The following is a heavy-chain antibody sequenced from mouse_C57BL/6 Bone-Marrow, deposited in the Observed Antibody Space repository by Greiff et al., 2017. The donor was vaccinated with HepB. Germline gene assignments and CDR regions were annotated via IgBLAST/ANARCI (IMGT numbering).Heavy chain of an antibody. V-gene: IGHV1-72*01. D-gene: IGHD4-1*01. Sequence: QVQLQQPGAELVKPGASVKLSCKASGYTFTSYWMHWVKQRPGRGLEWIGSIDPTSGGTKYNEKFKSKATLTVDKPSSTAYMQLSSLTSEDSAVYYCARCPTLTGKWYFDVWGTGTTVTVSS. CDR3: ARCPTLTGKWYFDV. CDR1: GYTFTSYW. CDR2: IDPTSGGT. J-gene: IGHJ1*03.